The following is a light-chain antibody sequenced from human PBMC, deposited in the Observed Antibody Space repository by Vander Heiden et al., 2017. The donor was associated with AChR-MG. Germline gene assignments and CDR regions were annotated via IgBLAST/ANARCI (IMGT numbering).Light chain of an antibody. CDR3: CSYAGSSTLV. CDR2: EGS. V-gene: IGLV2-23*01. J-gene: IGLJ3*02. Sequence: QSALTQPASVSGSPAQSSTISCTGTSSDVGSYNLVSWYEQRPGKAPKLMIYEGSKRPSGVSTRFSGSTSGNTASLTISGLQAEDEADYYCCSYAGSSTLVFGGGTKLTVL. CDR1: SSDVGSYNL.